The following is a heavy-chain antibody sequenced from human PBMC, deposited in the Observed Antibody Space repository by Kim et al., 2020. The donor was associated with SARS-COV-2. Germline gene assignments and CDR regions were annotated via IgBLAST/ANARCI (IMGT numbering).Heavy chain of an antibody. CDR3: ARQGWFGEFSMDV. V-gene: IGHV4-39*01. Sequence: YSPSLKSLVTVSLATSKTQFSLKLSSVPAADTAVYYCARQGWFGEFSMDVWGQGTTVTVSS. J-gene: IGHJ6*02. D-gene: IGHD3-10*01.